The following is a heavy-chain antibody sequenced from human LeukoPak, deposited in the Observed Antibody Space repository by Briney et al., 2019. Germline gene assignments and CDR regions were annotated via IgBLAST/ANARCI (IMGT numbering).Heavy chain of an antibody. V-gene: IGHV1-2*02. CDR1: GYTFTGYY. J-gene: IGHJ4*02. D-gene: IGHD3-16*01. CDR2: INPNSGGT. Sequence: GASVKVSCKASGYTFTGYYMHWVRQAPGQGREWMGWINPNSGGTNYAQKFQGRVTMTRDTSISTAYMELSRLRSDDTAVYYCARTSDLWGETDYWGQGTLVTVSS. CDR3: ARTSDLWGETDY.